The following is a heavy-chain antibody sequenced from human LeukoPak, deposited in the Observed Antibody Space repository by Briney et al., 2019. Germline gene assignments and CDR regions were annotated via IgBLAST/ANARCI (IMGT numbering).Heavy chain of an antibody. CDR3: ARKPYDSRGYYLHEF. J-gene: IGHJ4*02. CDR2: IDINTGNP. Sequence: ASVKVSCKASGYTFTDYAMSWVRQAPGQGLEWMGWIDINTGNPTYAQGFTGRFGFSLDTSVSTAYLQISSLKAEDTAVYYCARKPYDSRGYYLHEFWGQGTLVTVSS. D-gene: IGHD3-22*01. CDR1: GYTFTDYA. V-gene: IGHV7-4-1*02.